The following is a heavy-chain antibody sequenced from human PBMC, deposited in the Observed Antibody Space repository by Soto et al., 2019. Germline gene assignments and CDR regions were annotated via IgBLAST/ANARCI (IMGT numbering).Heavy chain of an antibody. V-gene: IGHV3-23*01. CDR1: GFTFSSYA. D-gene: IGHD1-26*01. J-gene: IGHJ4*02. CDR2: ISGSGDST. Sequence: EVQLLESGGGLVQPGGSLRLSCAASGFTFSSYAMRWVRQAPVKGLAWVSAISGSGDSTYYADSVKGRFTISRDNSKNTLYLQMNSLRAVDTAVYYCARRGSGSYYDYWGQGTVVIVSS. CDR3: ARRGSGSYYDY.